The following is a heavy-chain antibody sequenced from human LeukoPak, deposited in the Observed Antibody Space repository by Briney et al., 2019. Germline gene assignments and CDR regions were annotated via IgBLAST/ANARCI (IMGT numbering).Heavy chain of an antibody. D-gene: IGHD3-22*01. CDR1: GLTFNNYA. J-gene: IGHJ5*01. CDR2: ISGRGGNT. Sequence: GGSLRLSCAASGLTFNNYALTWIRQAPGEGLEWVSSISGRGGNTYYADSVKGRFTISRDDSKNTLFLQMNSLRAEDTAVYYCATGYSDSLRSPLDSWGQGTLVTVSS. CDR3: ATGYSDSLRSPLDS. V-gene: IGHV3-23*01.